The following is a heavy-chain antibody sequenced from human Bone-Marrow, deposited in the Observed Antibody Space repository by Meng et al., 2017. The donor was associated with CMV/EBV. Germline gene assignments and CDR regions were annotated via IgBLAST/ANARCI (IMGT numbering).Heavy chain of an antibody. Sequence: SETRSPTCAVYGGSFSNYSWSWIRQPPGKGLEWSGEINHRGRTNYIPSLKSRVTISLDTCKFQFSMKLSSVTAADTAVYYCATTRPREYCGSTICYTGGSFYYRLDVWGQGTTVTVSS. V-gene: IGHV4-34*01. CDR1: GGSFSNYS. J-gene: IGHJ6*02. CDR2: INHRGRT. D-gene: IGHD2-2*02. CDR3: ATTRPREYCGSTICYTGGSFYYRLDV.